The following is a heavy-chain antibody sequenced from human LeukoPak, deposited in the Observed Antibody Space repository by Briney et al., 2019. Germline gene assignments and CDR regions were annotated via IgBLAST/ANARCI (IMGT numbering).Heavy chain of an antibody. J-gene: IGHJ4*02. CDR2: ISSSSSYI. Sequence: GGSLRLSCAASGFTFSSYSMNWVRQAPGKGLEWVSSISSSSSYIYYADSVKGRFTISRDNSKNTLYLQMNSLRAEDTAVYYCAKMTEYQLLSYFDYWGQGTLVTVSS. CDR1: GFTFSSYS. D-gene: IGHD2-2*01. CDR3: AKMTEYQLLSYFDY. V-gene: IGHV3-21*04.